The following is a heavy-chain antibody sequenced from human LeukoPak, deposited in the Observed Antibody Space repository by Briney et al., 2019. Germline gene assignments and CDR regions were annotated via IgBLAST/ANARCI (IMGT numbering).Heavy chain of an antibody. Sequence: PGGSLRLSCAASGFSVSTFSMFWVRQPPGKGLEWVAVIWSDGTNKYYADSVKGRFTISGDNSENTLYLQMNSLRAEDTAVYYCARDRFGYNSGRFFDYWGQGTLVTVSS. J-gene: IGHJ4*02. CDR1: GFSVSTFS. V-gene: IGHV3-33*07. CDR3: ARDRFGYNSGRFFDY. D-gene: IGHD6-19*01. CDR2: IWSDGTNK.